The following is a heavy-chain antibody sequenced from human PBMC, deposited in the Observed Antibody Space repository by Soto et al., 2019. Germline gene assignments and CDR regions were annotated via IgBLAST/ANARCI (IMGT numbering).Heavy chain of an antibody. J-gene: IGHJ4*02. Sequence: PSETLSLTCTVSGGSISSSSYYWGWIRQPPGKGLEWIGSIYYSGSTYYNPSLKSRVTISVDTSKNQFSLKLSSVTAADTAVYYCARKNIVVVPAAITSPTFDYWGQGTLVTVSS. CDR3: ARKNIVVVPAAITSPTFDY. V-gene: IGHV4-39*01. CDR1: GGSISSSSYY. D-gene: IGHD2-2*01. CDR2: IYYSGST.